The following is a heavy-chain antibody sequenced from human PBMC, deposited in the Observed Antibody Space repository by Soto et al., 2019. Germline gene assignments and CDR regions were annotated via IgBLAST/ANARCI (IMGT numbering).Heavy chain of an antibody. D-gene: IGHD3-3*01. CDR2: IYPSDSDT. J-gene: IGHJ4*02. CDR1: GYNFAGYW. V-gene: IGHV5-51*01. CDR3: ARGGVSTRTFDY. Sequence: PVESLKISCKGSGYNFAGYWIACLLEMPGKGLELMGIIYPSDSDTRYRPSFQGQVTISADKSISSAYLQWSSLRASDTAMYYCARGGVSTRTFDYWGQGTPVTVSS.